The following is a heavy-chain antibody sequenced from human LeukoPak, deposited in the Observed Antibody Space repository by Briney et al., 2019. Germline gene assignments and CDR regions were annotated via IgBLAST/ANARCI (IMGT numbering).Heavy chain of an antibody. V-gene: IGHV1-69*01. CDR1: GGTFSSYA. CDR2: IIPIFGTA. Sequence: SVKVSCKASGGTFSSYAISWVRQAPGQGLEWMGGIIPIFGTANYAQKFQGRVTITADESTSTAYMELSSMRSEDTAVYYCARDDYYDSSGYYTLDYWGQGTLVTVSS. J-gene: IGHJ4*02. CDR3: ARDDYYDSSGYYTLDY. D-gene: IGHD3-22*01.